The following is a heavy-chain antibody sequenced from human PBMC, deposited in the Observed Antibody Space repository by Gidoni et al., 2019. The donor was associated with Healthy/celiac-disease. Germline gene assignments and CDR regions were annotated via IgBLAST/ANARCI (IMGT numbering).Heavy chain of an antibody. Sequence: EVQLVESGGGLVQPGGSLRLSCAASGFTFSSYWMSWVRQAPGKGLEWVANIKQDGSEKYYVDSVKGRFTTSRDNAKNSLYLQMNSLRAEDTAVYYCARGSGWYGSGSQRFDPWGQGTLVTVSS. D-gene: IGHD3-10*01. CDR1: GFTFSSYW. CDR3: ARGSGWYGSGSQRFDP. V-gene: IGHV3-7*01. J-gene: IGHJ5*02. CDR2: IKQDGSEK.